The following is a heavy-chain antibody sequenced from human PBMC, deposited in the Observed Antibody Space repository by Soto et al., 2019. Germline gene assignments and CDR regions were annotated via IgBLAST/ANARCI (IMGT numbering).Heavy chain of an antibody. Sequence: XVSLRLSCAASGFTFSSYGMHWVRQAPGKGLEWVAVISYDGSNKYYADSVKGRFTISRDNSKNTLYLQMNSLRAEDTAVYYCAKDSGGTQYYYYGMDVWGQGTTVTVSS. D-gene: IGHD1-1*01. CDR1: GFTFSSYG. CDR2: ISYDGSNK. J-gene: IGHJ6*02. V-gene: IGHV3-30*18. CDR3: AKDSGGTQYYYYGMDV.